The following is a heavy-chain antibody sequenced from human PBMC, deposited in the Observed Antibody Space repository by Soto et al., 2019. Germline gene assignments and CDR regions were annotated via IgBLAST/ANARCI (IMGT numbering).Heavy chain of an antibody. V-gene: IGHV1-24*01. Sequence: ASVKVSCKVSGYTLTELSMHWVRQAPGKGLEWMGGFDPEDGETIYAQKFQGRVTMTEDTSTDTAYMELSSLRSEDTAVYYCARFGPPGWSPSEYGMDVWGQGTTVTVSS. CDR3: ARFGPPGWSPSEYGMDV. CDR1: GYTLTELS. CDR2: FDPEDGET. J-gene: IGHJ6*02. D-gene: IGHD3-16*01.